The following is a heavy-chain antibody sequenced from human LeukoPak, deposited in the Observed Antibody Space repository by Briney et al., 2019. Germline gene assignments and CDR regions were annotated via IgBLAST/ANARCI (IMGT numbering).Heavy chain of an antibody. V-gene: IGHV3-21*01. J-gene: IGHJ4*02. CDR3: ARSIAAASCPDY. D-gene: IGHD6-13*01. CDR1: GFTFSTYS. Sequence: GESLRLSCAASGFTFSTYSMNWVRQAPGKGLEWVSSISSGTSYIYYADSVKGRFTISRENAKNSVYLQINSLRADDTAVYYCARSIAAASCPDYWGQGTLVTVSS. CDR2: ISSGTSYI.